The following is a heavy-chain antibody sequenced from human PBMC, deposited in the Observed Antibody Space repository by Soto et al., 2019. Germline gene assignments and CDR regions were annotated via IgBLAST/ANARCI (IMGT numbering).Heavy chain of an antibody. CDR3: ARVRANYYDSSGPLDY. CDR1: GGSISSGGYY. V-gene: IGHV4-31*01. J-gene: IGHJ4*02. Sequence: QVQLQESGPGLVKPSQTLSLTCTVSGGSISSGGYYWSWIRQHPGKGLEWIGYIYYSGSTYYNPSLKSLVTISVDTSKNHFSLKLSSVTAADTAVYYCARVRANYYDSSGPLDYWGQGTLVTVSS. CDR2: IYYSGST. D-gene: IGHD3-22*01.